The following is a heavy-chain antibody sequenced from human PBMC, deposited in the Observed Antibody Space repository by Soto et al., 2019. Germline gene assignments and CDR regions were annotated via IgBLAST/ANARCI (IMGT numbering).Heavy chain of an antibody. CDR2: IKFDGSRT. Sequence: GGSLRLSCAASGFTFSNYWMHWVRQSPTKGLVWVPSIKFDGSRTFYADSVKGRFTISRDNAKNTVYLQMSSLSAEDTAVYYCARDEGNAMVRGYDKWGKGXLVTVSS. CDR3: ARDEGNAMVRGYDK. J-gene: IGHJ4*02. D-gene: IGHD3-10*01. CDR1: GFTFSNYW. V-gene: IGHV3-74*01.